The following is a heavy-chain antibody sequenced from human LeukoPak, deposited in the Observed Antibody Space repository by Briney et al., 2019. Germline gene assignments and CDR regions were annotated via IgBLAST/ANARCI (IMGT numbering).Heavy chain of an antibody. V-gene: IGHV3-7*01. D-gene: IGHD1-26*01. CDR3: ARDAEWELLAFDI. Sequence: GGSLRLSCAASGFTFNSYWMSWVRQAPGKGLEWVANIKQDGSEKNYVDSVKGRFTISRDNAKKSLYLQMNSLRAEDTAVYYCARDAEWELLAFDIWGQGTMVTVSS. CDR1: GFTFNSYW. J-gene: IGHJ3*02. CDR2: IKQDGSEK.